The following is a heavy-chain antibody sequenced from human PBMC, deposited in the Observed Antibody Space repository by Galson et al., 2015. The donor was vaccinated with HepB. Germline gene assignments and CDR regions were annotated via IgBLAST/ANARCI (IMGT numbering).Heavy chain of an antibody. CDR2: ISANGGTT. Sequence: SLRLSCAASGFTFSTYAMTWVRQAPGKGLEWVSTISANGGTTYYADSVKGRFTISRDKPQNSLSLQMKNLRVEDTAIYYCAKSAVVDIDYFDYWGQGTLVIVSS. CDR1: GFTFSTYA. V-gene: IGHV3-23*01. CDR3: AKSAVVDIDYFDY. J-gene: IGHJ4*02. D-gene: IGHD3-22*01.